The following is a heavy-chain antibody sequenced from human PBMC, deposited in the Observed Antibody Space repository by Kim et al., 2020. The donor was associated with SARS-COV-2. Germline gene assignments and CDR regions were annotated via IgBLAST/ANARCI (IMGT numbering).Heavy chain of an antibody. CDR1: GASITGYY. CDR2: IYYSGST. D-gene: IGHD6-19*01. V-gene: IGHV4-59*01. CDR3: AKDLGASGWSD. J-gene: IGHJ4*02. Sequence: SETLSLTCTVSGASITGYYRSWIRQPPGKGLEWIGSIYYSGSTNYNPSLKSRVTISVDTSKNQFSLKVSSVTAADTAVYYCAKDLGASGWSDRGQGTLVTVSS.